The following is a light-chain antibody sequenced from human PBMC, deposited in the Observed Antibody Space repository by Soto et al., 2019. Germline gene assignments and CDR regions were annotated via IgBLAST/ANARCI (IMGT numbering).Light chain of an antibody. CDR2: DVS. J-gene: IGLJ2*01. V-gene: IGLV2-11*01. CDR1: SSDVGGYNY. CDR3: CSYAGTYTLV. Sequence: QSALTQPRSVSGSPGQSVTISCTGTSSDVGGYNYVSWYQQHPGNAPKLMIYDVSKRPSGVPDRFSGSKSANPASLTISGLQAEDDADYYCCSYAGTYTLVFGGGTKLTVL.